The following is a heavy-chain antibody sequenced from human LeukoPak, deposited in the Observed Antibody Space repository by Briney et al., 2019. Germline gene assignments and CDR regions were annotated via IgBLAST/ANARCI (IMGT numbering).Heavy chain of an antibody. V-gene: IGHV3-23*01. Sequence: GGSLRLSCAAFGFTFSSYAMSWVRQAPGKGLEWVSAISGSGGSAYYADSVKGRFTISRDNSKNTLYLQMNSLRAEDTAVYYCAKVPFYDSSGYYGDYWGQGTLVTVSS. CDR3: AKVPFYDSSGYYGDY. D-gene: IGHD3-22*01. CDR2: ISGSGGSA. J-gene: IGHJ4*02. CDR1: GFTFSSYA.